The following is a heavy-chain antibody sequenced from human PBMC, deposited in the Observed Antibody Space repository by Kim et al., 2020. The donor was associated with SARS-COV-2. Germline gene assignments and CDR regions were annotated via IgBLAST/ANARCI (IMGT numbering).Heavy chain of an antibody. CDR1: GGSVSVDDHF. CDR2: IYDTGST. J-gene: IGHJ6*02. Sequence: SETLSLTCTVSGGSVSVDDHFWTWIRQPPGKGLEWFGYIYDTGSTNYNPSLKRRVTISIDTSQNPFSLHLNSVTAADTAVYYCARDKARSSSDYYSGMDVWGLGTTVTVS. CDR3: ARDKARSSSDYYSGMDV. V-gene: IGHV4-61*08.